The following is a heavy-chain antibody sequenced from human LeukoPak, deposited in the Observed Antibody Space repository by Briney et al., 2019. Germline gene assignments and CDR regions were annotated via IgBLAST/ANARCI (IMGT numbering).Heavy chain of an antibody. V-gene: IGHV4-39*07. CDR2: INHSGST. J-gene: IGHJ4*02. Sequence: SETLSLTCTVSGGSISSSSYYWSWIRQPPGKGLEWIGEINHSGSTNYNPSLKSRVTISVDTSKNQFSLKLSSVTAADTAVYYCAIHYYDSSGYYDELDYWGQGTLVTVSS. D-gene: IGHD3-22*01. CDR3: AIHYYDSSGYYDELDY. CDR1: GGSISSSSYY.